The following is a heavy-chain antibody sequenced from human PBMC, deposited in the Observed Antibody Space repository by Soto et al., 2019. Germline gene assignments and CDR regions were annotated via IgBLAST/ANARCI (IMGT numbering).Heavy chain of an antibody. CDR3: TTGSVEGV. J-gene: IGHJ6*02. V-gene: IGHV3-15*07. CDR2: IKTKSEGEAT. D-gene: IGHD2-15*01. Sequence: EVQLVESGGGLVKPGGSLRLSCAASDFTISNAWMNWVRQAPGKGLEWVGRIKTKSEGEATDYAAPLKGRFTISRDDSKNTLFLQMNSQKTEDTAVYYCTTGSVEGVWGQGATVTVSS. CDR1: DFTISNAW.